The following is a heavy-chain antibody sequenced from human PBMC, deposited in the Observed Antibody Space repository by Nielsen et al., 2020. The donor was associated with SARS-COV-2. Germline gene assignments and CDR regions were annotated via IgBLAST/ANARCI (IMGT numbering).Heavy chain of an antibody. D-gene: IGHD3-22*01. CDR3: ARDRYDSSGTDYFDY. CDR2: ISGSDDST. CDR1: GFTFSTYA. J-gene: IGHJ4*02. Sequence: GESLKISCVASGFTFSTYAMSWVRQAPGKGLEWVSAISGSDDSTYYTDSVKGRFTISRDNSKNTVYLQMNSLRAEDTAVYYCARDRYDSSGTDYFDYWGQRTLVTVSS. V-gene: IGHV3-23*01.